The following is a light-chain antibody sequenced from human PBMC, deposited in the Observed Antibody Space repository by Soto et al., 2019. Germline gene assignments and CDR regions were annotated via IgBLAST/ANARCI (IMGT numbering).Light chain of an antibody. J-gene: IGLJ1*01. Sequence: QSVLTQPASVSGPPGQSITISCTGTSSDVGGYNYVSWYQQHPGKAPKLMIYEVSNRPSGVSNRFSGSKSGHPASLTISGLQSEDEADYFCTSYTSSTTLDVFGTGTKVTVL. CDR2: EVS. CDR3: TSYTSSTTLDV. V-gene: IGLV2-14*01. CDR1: SSDVGGYNY.